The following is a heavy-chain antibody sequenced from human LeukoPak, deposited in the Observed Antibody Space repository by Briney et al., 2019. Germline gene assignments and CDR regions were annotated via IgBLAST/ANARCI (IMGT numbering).Heavy chain of an antibody. Sequence: GGSLRLSCATSGFTFSNAWMNWVRQAPGKGLEWVGRIRSNSDGGTIDYAAPVKGRFTLSRDDSKTTLYLQMNSLQTEDTAVYYCTTTYCSGGSCYRGRYYFDYWGQGTLVTVSS. V-gene: IGHV3-15*07. CDR3: TTTYCSGGSCYRGRYYFDY. CDR2: IRSNSDGGTI. J-gene: IGHJ4*02. CDR1: GFTFSNAW. D-gene: IGHD2-15*01.